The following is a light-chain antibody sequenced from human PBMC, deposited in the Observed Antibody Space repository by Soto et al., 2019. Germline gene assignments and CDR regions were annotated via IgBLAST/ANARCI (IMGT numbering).Light chain of an antibody. Sequence: EIVLTQSPAILSFSPGERATLSCRASQSVSSYLAWYQQKPGQAPRLLIYDASNRATGIPARFSGSGSGTDFTLTISSLEPEDFAVYYCQQRSKWPPGTFGQGTKVEIK. CDR1: QSVSSY. CDR3: QQRSKWPPGT. V-gene: IGKV3-11*01. J-gene: IGKJ1*01. CDR2: DAS.